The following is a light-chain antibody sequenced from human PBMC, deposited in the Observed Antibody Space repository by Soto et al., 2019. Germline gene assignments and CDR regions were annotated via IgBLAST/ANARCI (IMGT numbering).Light chain of an antibody. Sequence: QSVLTQPPSVSEAPRQRVTISCSGSSSNIGNNAVNWYQQLPGKAPKLLMFYDNLLPSGVSDRFSGSKSGTSASLAISGLQSEDEADYYCQSYGDSLSGYVFGTGTKVTVL. CDR2: YDN. CDR1: SSNIGNNA. CDR3: QSYGDSLSGYV. J-gene: IGLJ1*01. V-gene: IGLV1-36*01.